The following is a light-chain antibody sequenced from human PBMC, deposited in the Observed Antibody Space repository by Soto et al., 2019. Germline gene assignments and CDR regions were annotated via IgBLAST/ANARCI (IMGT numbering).Light chain of an antibody. CDR1: RDISNY. J-gene: IGKJ2*01. CDR3: QEYLTPPFT. Sequence: DIQMTQSPSSLSASVGDRVTITCRASRDISNYLAWFQQKPGRAPQSLIYAASSLNPGVPSRFSGSASGTYFTLTISGLRPEDSATYYCQEYLTPPFTFGKGTKLEI. CDR2: AAS. V-gene: IGKV1-16*01.